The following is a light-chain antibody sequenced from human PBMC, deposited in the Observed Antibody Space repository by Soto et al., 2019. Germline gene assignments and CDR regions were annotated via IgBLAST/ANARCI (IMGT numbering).Light chain of an antibody. Sequence: QSVLTQPASVSGSPGQSITISCTGTNSDVGDYNYVSWYQQNPGKAPKLMIFDVSNRPSGISNRFSGSKSGNTASLTISGLQAEDEADYYCSSYTSSSTYVLFGGGTKLTVL. CDR1: NSDVGDYNY. V-gene: IGLV2-14*01. CDR3: SSYTSSSTYVL. CDR2: DVS. J-gene: IGLJ2*01.